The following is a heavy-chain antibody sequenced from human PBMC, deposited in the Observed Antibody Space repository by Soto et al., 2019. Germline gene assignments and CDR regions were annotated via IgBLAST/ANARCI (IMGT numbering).Heavy chain of an antibody. J-gene: IGHJ4*02. V-gene: IGHV1-46*01. CDR3: ARDYGVGIGY. CDR2: INPSGGNT. CDR1: GYTFTRYY. D-gene: IGHD4-17*01. Sequence: ASVKVSCQASGYTFTRYYMLLVRQAPGPGLEWMGIINPSGGNTSYAQKFQGRVTMTRDTSTSTVYMELSSLRSEDTAVYYCARDYGVGIGYWGQGTLVTVSS.